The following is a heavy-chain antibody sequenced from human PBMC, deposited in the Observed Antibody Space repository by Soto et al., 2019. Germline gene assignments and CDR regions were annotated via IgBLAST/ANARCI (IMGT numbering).Heavy chain of an antibody. V-gene: IGHV4-59*08. CDR1: GGSISSYY. CDR3: ARHLRVLGCGELFNDAFDI. J-gene: IGHJ3*02. Sequence: QVQLQESGPGLVKPSETLSLTCTVSGGSISSYYWSWIRQPPGKGLEWIGYIYYSGSTNYNPSLKSRVTISVDTSKNQFSLKLSSVTAADTAVYYCARHLRVLGCGELFNDAFDIWGQGTMVTVSS. CDR2: IYYSGST. D-gene: IGHD3-10*01.